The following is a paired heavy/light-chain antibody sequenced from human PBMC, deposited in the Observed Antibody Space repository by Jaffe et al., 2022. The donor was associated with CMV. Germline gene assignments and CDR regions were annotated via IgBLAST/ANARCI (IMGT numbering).Heavy chain of an antibody. V-gene: IGHV3-23*01. CDR1: GFTFSSYA. D-gene: IGHD3-22*01. CDR2: ISGSDGST. Sequence: EVQLLESGGGLVQPGGSLRLSCAASGFTFSSYAMSWVRQAPGKGLEWVSVISGSDGSTYYADSVKGRFTISRDNSKNTVYLQMNSLRAEDTAVYYCAKARGYYESSGYYYFDYWGQGTLVTVSS. CDR3: AKARGYYESSGYYYFDY. J-gene: IGHJ4*02.
Light chain of an antibody. Sequence: EIVLTQSPGTLSLSPGERVTLSCRASQSVSSSSLAWYQQKPGQAPRLLIYGASSRATGIPDRFSGSGSGTDFTLTISRLEPEDFAVYYCQQYGSSPSWTFGQGTKVEIK. CDR1: QSVSSSS. J-gene: IGKJ1*01. CDR2: GAS. CDR3: QQYGSSPSWT. V-gene: IGKV3-20*01.